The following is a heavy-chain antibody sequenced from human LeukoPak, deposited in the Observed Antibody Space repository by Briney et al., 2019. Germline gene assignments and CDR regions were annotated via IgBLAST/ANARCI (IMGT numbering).Heavy chain of an antibody. J-gene: IGHJ4*02. V-gene: IGHV4-34*01. D-gene: IGHD3-22*01. CDR3: ARLTGYMIEDYFDY. CDR2: INHSGST. Sequence: SETLSLTCAVYGGSFSGYFWSWVRPPPREGLEWVGEINHSGSTNYNPSLKSRVTISVDTSKNQFSLKLSSVTAADTAVYYCARLTGYMIEDYFDYWGQGTLVTVSS. CDR1: GGSFSGYF.